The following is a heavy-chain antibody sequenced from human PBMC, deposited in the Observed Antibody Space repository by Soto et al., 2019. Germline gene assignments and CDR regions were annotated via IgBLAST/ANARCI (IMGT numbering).Heavy chain of an antibody. Sequence: QVQLVESGGGGVQPGRSLRLSCAASGFTVSSYGMHWVRQAPGKGLERVAVRWSDGSTKYDADSVKCRFTISRENSKNTLYLQMHSLRAEDTAVYYCARDHQWDLPGYYFDYWGQGTLVTVSS. J-gene: IGHJ4*02. CDR2: RWSDGSTK. CDR3: ARDHQWDLPGYYFDY. CDR1: GFTVSSYG. V-gene: IGHV3-33*01. D-gene: IGHD1-26*01.